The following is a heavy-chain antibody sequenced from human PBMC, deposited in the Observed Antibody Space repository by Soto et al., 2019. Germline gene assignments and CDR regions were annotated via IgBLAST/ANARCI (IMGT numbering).Heavy chain of an antibody. Sequence: QVQLVQSGAEVKKPGSSVKVSCKASGGTFSRYAISWVRQAPGQGLEWVGGIIPIFGTANYAQKFQGRVTITADESTSTAYMELSSLRSEDTALYYCARDRDTAIINYYYYGMDVWRQGPTVTFSS. CDR3: ARDRDTAIINYYYYGMDV. CDR1: GGTFSRYA. CDR2: IIPIFGTA. J-gene: IGHJ6*02. V-gene: IGHV1-69*01. D-gene: IGHD5-18*01.